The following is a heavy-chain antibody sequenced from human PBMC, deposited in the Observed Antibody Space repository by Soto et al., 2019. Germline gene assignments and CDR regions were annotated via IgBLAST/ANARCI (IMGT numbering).Heavy chain of an antibody. CDR2: IYYSGST. CDR3: ARRPWDVYYFDY. V-gene: IGHV4-59*08. D-gene: IGHD1-26*01. J-gene: IGHJ4*02. CDR1: GGSISSYY. Sequence: SETLSLTCTVSGGSISSYYWSWIRQPPGKGLEWIGYIYYSGSTNYNPSLKSRVTISVDTSKNQFSLKLSSVTAADTAVYYCARRPWDVYYFDYWGQGTLVTVSS.